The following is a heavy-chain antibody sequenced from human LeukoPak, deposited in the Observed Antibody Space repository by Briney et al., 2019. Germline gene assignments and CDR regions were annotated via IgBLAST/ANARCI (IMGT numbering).Heavy chain of an antibody. J-gene: IGHJ4*02. CDR1: GYTFTSYY. V-gene: IGHV1-46*01. CDR3: ARDGHCTSTDCYEWLAY. D-gene: IGHD2-2*01. Sequence: ASVKVSCKASGYTFTSYYMHWVRQAPGQGLEWMGIINPSGGSTSYAQKFQGRVTMTRDMSTSTAYMELSRLRSDDTAVYYCARDGHCTSTDCYEWLAYWGQGTLVTVSS. CDR2: INPSGGST.